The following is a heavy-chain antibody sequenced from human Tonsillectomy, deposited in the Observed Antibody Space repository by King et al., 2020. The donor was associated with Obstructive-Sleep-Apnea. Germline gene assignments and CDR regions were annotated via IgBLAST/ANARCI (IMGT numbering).Heavy chain of an antibody. CDR2: ISSSSSYI. CDR1: GFTFRSYN. Sequence: VQLVESGGGLVKPGESLRLSCAASGFTFRSYNINWVRQAPGRGLEWVSSISSSSSYIFYADSVKGRFTISRDNAKNSLYLQMNSLTAEDTAVYYCAGDASDGGSKLESWGKGTLVTVSS. J-gene: IGHJ5*02. V-gene: IGHV3-21*01. D-gene: IGHD4-23*01. CDR3: AGDASDGGSKLES.